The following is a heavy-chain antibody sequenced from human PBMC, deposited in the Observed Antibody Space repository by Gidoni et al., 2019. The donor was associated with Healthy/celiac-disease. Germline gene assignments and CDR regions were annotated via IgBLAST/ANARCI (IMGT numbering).Heavy chain of an antibody. Sequence: QVQLQESGPGLVKPSETLSLTCTVSGGSISSYYWSWIRQPPGKGLEWIGYIYYSGSTNYNPSLKSRVTISVDTSKNQFSLKLSSVTAADTAVYYCARGTSGIVVVTALGEDAFDIWGQGTMVTVSS. V-gene: IGHV4-59*01. D-gene: IGHD2-21*02. CDR1: GGSISSYY. CDR2: IYYSGST. CDR3: ARGTSGIVVVTALGEDAFDI. J-gene: IGHJ3*02.